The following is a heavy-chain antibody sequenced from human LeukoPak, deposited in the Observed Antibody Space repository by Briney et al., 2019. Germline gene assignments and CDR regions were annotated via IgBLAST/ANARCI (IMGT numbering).Heavy chain of an antibody. CDR2: IDWDGDK. CDR1: GFSLSTSGMC. CDR3: ARMVYDTKNFDY. V-gene: IGHV2-70*11. Sequence: SGPTLVNPTRTLTLTCTFSGFSLSTSGMCVSWIRQPPGKALEWLARIDWDGDKYYSTSLKTRLTISKDTSKNQVVLTMTNMDPVDTATYYCARMVYDTKNFDYWGQGTLVTVSS. D-gene: IGHD3-22*01. J-gene: IGHJ4*02.